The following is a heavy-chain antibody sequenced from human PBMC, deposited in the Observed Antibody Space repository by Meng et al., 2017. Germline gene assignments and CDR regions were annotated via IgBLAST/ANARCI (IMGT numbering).Heavy chain of an antibody. V-gene: IGHV1-2*06. CDR3: ATRGNPYLNC. J-gene: IGHJ4*02. CDR2: INPKSGDT. Sequence: VRLGQSGAEVKKPRRLVTVSCKPSGYNSPAYSIHWGRRAPGQGLEWMGRINPKSGDTHYAQKFQARVTMTGDTSISTGYMELTSLTSDDTATYYCATRGNPYLNCWGQGTLVTVSS. CDR1: GYNSPAYS.